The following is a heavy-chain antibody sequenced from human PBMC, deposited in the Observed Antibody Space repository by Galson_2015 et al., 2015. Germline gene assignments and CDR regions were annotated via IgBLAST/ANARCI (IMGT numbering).Heavy chain of an antibody. J-gene: IGHJ5*02. D-gene: IGHD3-22*01. CDR1: GFTFSSYE. CDR2: ISSSGSTI. CDR3: ARDLPGSTYDSSGYGGPAS. V-gene: IGHV3-48*03. Sequence: SLRLSCAASGFTFSSYEMNWVRQAPGKGLEWVSYISSSGSTIYYADSVKGRFTISRDNAKNSLYLQMNSLRAEDTAVYYCARDLPGSTYDSSGYGGPASWGQGPLVTVSS.